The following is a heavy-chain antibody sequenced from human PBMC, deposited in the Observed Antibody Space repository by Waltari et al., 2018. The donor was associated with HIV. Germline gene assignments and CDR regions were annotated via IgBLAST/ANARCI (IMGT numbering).Heavy chain of an antibody. V-gene: IGHV4-31*03. CDR3: ARGGDSGYDYPFDY. D-gene: IGHD5-12*01. Sequence: QVQLQESGPGLVKPSQTLSLTCTVSGGSISSGGYYWSWIRQQPGKGLEWIGYIYYSGRTYYNPSLKSRVTISVDTSKNQYSLKLSSLPAADTAVYYCARGGDSGYDYPFDYWGQGTLVTVSS. CDR1: GGSISSGGYY. J-gene: IGHJ4*02. CDR2: IYYSGRT.